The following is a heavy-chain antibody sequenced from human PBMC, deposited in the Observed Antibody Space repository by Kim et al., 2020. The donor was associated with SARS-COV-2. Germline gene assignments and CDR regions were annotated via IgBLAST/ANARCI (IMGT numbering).Heavy chain of an antibody. CDR3: ARPRYSSGWFVPFDY. V-gene: IGHV3-33*08. J-gene: IGHJ4*02. D-gene: IGHD6-19*01. Sequence: GGSLRLSCAASGFTFSSYGMHWVRQAPGKGLEWVAVIWYDGSNKYYADSVKGRFTISRDNSKNTLYLQMNSLRAEDTAVYYCARPRYSSGWFVPFDYWGQGTLVTVSS. CDR1: GFTFSSYG. CDR2: IWYDGSNK.